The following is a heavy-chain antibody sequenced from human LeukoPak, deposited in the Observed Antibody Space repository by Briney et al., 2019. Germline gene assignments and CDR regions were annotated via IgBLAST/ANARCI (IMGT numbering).Heavy chain of an antibody. D-gene: IGHD6-13*01. CDR3: AKVPLIAAPKHFDY. CDR2: ISYDGSNK. CDR1: GFTFSSYA. J-gene: IGHJ4*02. Sequence: GGSLRLSCAASGFTFSSYAMHWVRQAPGKGLELVAVISYDGSNKYYADSVKGRFTISRDNSKNTLYLQMNSLRAEDTAVYYCAKVPLIAAPKHFDYWGQGTLVSVSS. V-gene: IGHV3-30*04.